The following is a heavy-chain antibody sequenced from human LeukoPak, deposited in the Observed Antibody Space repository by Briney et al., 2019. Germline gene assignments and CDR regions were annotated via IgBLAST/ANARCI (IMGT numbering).Heavy chain of an antibody. J-gene: IGHJ4*02. Sequence: GGSLRLSCAASGFTFRNYWMSWVRQAPGRGLEWVANIKQDGSDRNYVTSVRGRFTISRDNAESSLYLQMNSLRAEDTAVYYCARDGVSSGWYFDYWGQGTLSPSPQ. CDR2: IKQDGSDR. CDR1: GFTFRNYW. CDR3: ARDGVSSGWYFDY. V-gene: IGHV3-7*01. D-gene: IGHD6-19*01.